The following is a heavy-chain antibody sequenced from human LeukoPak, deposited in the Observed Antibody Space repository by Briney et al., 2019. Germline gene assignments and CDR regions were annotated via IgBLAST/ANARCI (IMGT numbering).Heavy chain of an antibody. J-gene: IGHJ6*02. V-gene: IGHV1-18*01. CDR3: ARDRFCSGGSCYYYYGMDV. Sequence: ASVKVSCKASGYTFTSYGISWVRPAPGQGLEWMGWISAYNGNTNYAQKLQGRVTMTTDTSTSTAYMELRSLRSDDTAVYYCARDRFCSGGSCYYYYGMDVWGQGTTVTVSS. CDR1: GYTFTSYG. D-gene: IGHD2-15*01. CDR2: ISAYNGNT.